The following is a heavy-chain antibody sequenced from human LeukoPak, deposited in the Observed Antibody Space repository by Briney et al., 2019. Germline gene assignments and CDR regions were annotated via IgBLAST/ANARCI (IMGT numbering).Heavy chain of an antibody. D-gene: IGHD4-17*01. CDR2: ISSSSSYI. Sequence: GGSLRLSCAASGFTFSSYSMNWVRQAPGKGLEWVSSISSSSSYIYYADSVKGRFTISRDNAKNSLYLQMNSLRAEDTAVYYCARGGYGDGLFGAFDIWGQGTMVTVSS. CDR3: ARGGYGDGLFGAFDI. CDR1: GFTFSSYS. V-gene: IGHV3-21*01. J-gene: IGHJ3*02.